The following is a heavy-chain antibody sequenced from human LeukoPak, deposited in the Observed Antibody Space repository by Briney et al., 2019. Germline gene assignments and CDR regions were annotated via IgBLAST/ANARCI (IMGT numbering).Heavy chain of an antibody. CDR3: AREYYHILTGHQNNAFDI. D-gene: IGHD3-9*01. V-gene: IGHV3-7*01. CDR2: IKQDGSEK. Sequence: GSLRLSCAASGFTFSSYWMSWVRQAPGKGLEWVANIKQDGSEKYYVDSVKGRFTISRDNAKNSLYLQMNSLRAEDTAVYYRAREYYHILTGHQNNAFDIWGQGTMVTVSS. CDR1: GFTFSSYW. J-gene: IGHJ3*02.